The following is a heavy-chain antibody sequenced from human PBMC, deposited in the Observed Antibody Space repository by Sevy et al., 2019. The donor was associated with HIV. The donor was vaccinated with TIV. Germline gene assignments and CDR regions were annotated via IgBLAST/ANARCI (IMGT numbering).Heavy chain of an antibody. CDR2: IWSDGSNK. J-gene: IGHJ4*02. V-gene: IGHV3-33*06. CDR1: GFGFSGHG. Sequence: GGSLRLSCEASGFGFSGHGMHWVRQAPGRGLEWLAVIWSDGSNKYYADSVQGRFTISRDNSKNTLYLQMNSLRVEDTAVYYCAKDLRTRYSAYTWADDFDFWGQGTLVTVSS. D-gene: IGHD5-12*01. CDR3: AKDLRTRYSAYTWADDFDF.